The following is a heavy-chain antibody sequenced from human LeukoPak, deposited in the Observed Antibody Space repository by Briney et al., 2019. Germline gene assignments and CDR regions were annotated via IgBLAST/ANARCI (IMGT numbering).Heavy chain of an antibody. CDR3: ARAKDSGGWNGIDY. V-gene: IGHV3-33*08. Sequence: GGSLRLSCAASGFTVSSNYMSWVRQAPGEGLKWVTVIWYDGSNKYYADSVKGRITISRDNSKNTLYLQMNSLRAEDTAVYYCARAKDSGGWNGIDYWGQGTLVTVSS. CDR1: GFTVSSNY. D-gene: IGHD6-19*01. CDR2: IWYDGSNK. J-gene: IGHJ4*02.